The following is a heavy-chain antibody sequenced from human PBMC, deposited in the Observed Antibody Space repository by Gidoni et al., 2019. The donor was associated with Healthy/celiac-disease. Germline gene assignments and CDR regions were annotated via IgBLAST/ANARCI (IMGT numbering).Heavy chain of an antibody. D-gene: IGHD6-19*01. V-gene: IGHV1-2*02. CDR3: ARDFRGLYSSGWYGTDY. J-gene: IGHJ4*02. CDR1: GYTFTGYY. CDR2: INPNSGGT. Sequence: QVQLVQSGAEVKKPGASVKVSCKAYGYTFTGYYMHWVRQAPGQGLEWLGWINPNSGGTNDAQKFQGRVTMTRDTSISTAYMELSRLRSDDTAVYYCARDFRGLYSSGWYGTDYWGQGTLVTVSS.